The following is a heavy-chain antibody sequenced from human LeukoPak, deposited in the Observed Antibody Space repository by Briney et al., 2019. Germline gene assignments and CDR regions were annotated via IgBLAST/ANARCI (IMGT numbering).Heavy chain of an antibody. CDR2: ISYDGSNK. CDR3: ARGVGPSHYFDY. V-gene: IGHV3-30-3*01. Sequence: GGSLRLSCAASGFTFSSYAMHWVRQAPGKGLEWVAVISYDGSNKYYADSVKGRFTISRDNSKNTLYLQMNSLRAEDTAVYYCARGVGPSHYFDYWGQGTLVTVSS. J-gene: IGHJ4*02. CDR1: GFTFSSYA.